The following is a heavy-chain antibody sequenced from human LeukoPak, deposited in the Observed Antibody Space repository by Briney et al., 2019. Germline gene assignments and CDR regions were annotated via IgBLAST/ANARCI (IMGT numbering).Heavy chain of an antibody. D-gene: IGHD1-26*01. CDR1: GGSISSGTYY. J-gene: IGHJ4*02. CDR2: IYTSGST. V-gene: IGHV4-61*02. Sequence: SETLSLICTVSGGSISSGTYYWSWVRQPAGKGLEWIGRIYTSGSTNYNPSLKSRVTISVDTSKNQFSLKLSSVTAADTAVYYCARDHRWELALDYWGQGTLVTVSS. CDR3: ARDHRWELALDY.